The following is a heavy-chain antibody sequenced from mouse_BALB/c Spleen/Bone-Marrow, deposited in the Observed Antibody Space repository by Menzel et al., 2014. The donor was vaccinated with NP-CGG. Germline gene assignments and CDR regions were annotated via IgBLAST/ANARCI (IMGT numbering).Heavy chain of an antibody. CDR2: VSNGGGST. Sequence: EVHLVESGGGLVQPGGSLKLSCAASGFTFSSYTMSWVRQTPEKRLEWVAYVSNGGGSTYYPDTVKGRFTISRDNAKNTLYLQMSSLKSEDTAMYYCARHKYRPYHAMDYWGQGTSVTVSS. CDR3: ARHKYRPYHAMDY. D-gene: IGHD2-14*01. V-gene: IGHV5-12-2*01. J-gene: IGHJ4*01. CDR1: GFTFSSYT.